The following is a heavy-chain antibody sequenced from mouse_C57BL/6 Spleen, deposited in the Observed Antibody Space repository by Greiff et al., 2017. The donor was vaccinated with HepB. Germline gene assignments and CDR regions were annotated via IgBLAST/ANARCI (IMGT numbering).Heavy chain of an antibody. CDR3: VRSEGLRLYFDY. CDR1: GFSFNTYA. D-gene: IGHD2-4*01. Sequence: EVMLVESGGGLVQPKGSLKLSCAASGFSFNTYAMNWVRQAPGKGLEWVARIRSKSNNYATYYADSVKDRFTISRDDSESMLYLQMNNLKTEDTAMYYCVRSEGLRLYFDYWGQGTTLTVSS. J-gene: IGHJ2*01. V-gene: IGHV10-1*01. CDR2: IRSKSNNYAT.